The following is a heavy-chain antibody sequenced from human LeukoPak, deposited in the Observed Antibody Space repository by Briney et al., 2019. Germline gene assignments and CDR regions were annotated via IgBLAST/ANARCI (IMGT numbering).Heavy chain of an antibody. Sequence: ASVKVSCKVSGYTLTELSMHWVRQAPGKGLEWMGGFDPEDGETIYAQKFQGRVTMTEDTSTDTAYMELSSPRSEDTAVYYCATFGYSSGWSHFDYWGQGTLVTVSS. CDR2: FDPEDGET. CDR1: GYTLTELS. V-gene: IGHV1-24*01. J-gene: IGHJ4*02. CDR3: ATFGYSSGWSHFDY. D-gene: IGHD6-19*01.